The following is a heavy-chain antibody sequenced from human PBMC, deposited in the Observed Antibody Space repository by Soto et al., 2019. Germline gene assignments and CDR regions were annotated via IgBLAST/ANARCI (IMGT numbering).Heavy chain of an antibody. CDR2: IYTSASI. V-gene: IGHV4-4*07. D-gene: IGHD6-19*01. CDR3: ARDREAGYNFYYGMDV. CDR1: GADINTYS. J-gene: IGHJ6*02. Sequence: SETLSLTCSVSGADINTYSWTWIRQPAGKGLEWIGRIYTSASINYNPSLKGRVTLSVDTSTNQVSLRLASVTAADTAIYYCARDREAGYNFYYGMDVWGQGTTVTASS.